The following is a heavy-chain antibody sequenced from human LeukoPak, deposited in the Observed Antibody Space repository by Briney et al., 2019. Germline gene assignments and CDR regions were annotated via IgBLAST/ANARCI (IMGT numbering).Heavy chain of an antibody. CDR3: ASQRYSSSWYGVDYFDY. CDR1: GGSISSSSYY. CDR2: IYYSGST. D-gene: IGHD6-13*01. J-gene: IGHJ4*02. V-gene: IGHV4-39*01. Sequence: SETLSLTCTVSGGSISSSSYYWGWIRQPPGKGLEWIGSIYYSGSTYYNPSLKGRVTISVDTSKNQFSLKLSSVTAADTAVYYCASQRYSSSWYGVDYFDYWGQGTLVTVSS.